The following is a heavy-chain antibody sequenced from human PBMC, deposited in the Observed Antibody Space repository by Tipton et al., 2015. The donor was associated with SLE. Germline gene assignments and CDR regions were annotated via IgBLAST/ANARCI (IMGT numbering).Heavy chain of an antibody. CDR3: AKARGGSGWYFDS. CDR1: GFTFSSYA. D-gene: IGHD6-19*01. Sequence: GSLRLSCTASGFTFSSYAMSWVRQAPGKGLEWVSQINSGDLSTYYADSVRGRFTISRENSKNTLYLQMNSLRAEDTAVYYCAKARGGSGWYFDSWGQGALVTVSS. V-gene: IGHV3-23*03. CDR2: INSGDLST. J-gene: IGHJ4*02.